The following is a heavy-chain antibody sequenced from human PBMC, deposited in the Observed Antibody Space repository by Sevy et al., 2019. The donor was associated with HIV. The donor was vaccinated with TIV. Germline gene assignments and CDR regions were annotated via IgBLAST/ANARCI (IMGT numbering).Heavy chain of an antibody. D-gene: IGHD4-17*01. V-gene: IGHV3-9*01. J-gene: IGHJ3*02. Sequence: GGSLRLSCAASGFTFDDYAMHWVRQAPGKGLEWVSGISWNSGSIGYADSVKGRFTISRDNAKNSLYLQMNSLRAEDTALYYCAKRGDYGGKGQAFDIWGQGTMVTVSS. CDR2: ISWNSGSI. CDR3: AKRGDYGGKGQAFDI. CDR1: GFTFDDYA.